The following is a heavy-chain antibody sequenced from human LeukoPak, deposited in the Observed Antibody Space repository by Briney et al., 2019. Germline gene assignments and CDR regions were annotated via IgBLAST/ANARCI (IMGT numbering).Heavy chain of an antibody. J-gene: IGHJ6*03. V-gene: IGHV3-43*02. D-gene: IGHD4-17*01. CDR1: GFHLDGFA. Sequence: GSPRLPCSASGFHLDGFAIPRVRPAPGKGLELVSLISGDGGSTYYADSVKGRFTISRDNSKNSLHLQMNSLRTEDTALYYCAKDIGDGKGYMDVWGKGTTVTVSS. CDR3: AKDIGDGKGYMDV. CDR2: ISGDGGST.